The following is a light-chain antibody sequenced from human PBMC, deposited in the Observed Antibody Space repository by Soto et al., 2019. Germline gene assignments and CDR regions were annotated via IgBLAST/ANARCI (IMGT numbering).Light chain of an antibody. CDR1: QGISTW. Sequence: TGSSSNLSGXVGDXATIXXXXSQGISTWLEWYEQEPGKAAKLLMYAASSSLRGVPPRLSGSRSGTDFTLTISSLQPEDFATYYCQQSYSTPPGTVGHGTKVDIK. V-gene: IGKV1-39*01. CDR3: QQSYSTPPGT. J-gene: IGKJ2*01. CDR2: AAS.